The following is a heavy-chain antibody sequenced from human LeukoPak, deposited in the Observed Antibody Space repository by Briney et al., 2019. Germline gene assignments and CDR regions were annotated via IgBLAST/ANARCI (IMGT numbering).Heavy chain of an antibody. CDR2: IWYDGSNK. V-gene: IGHV3-33*01. CDR3: AREGYSYGSNYYFDY. Sequence: GGSLRLSCAASGFTFSSYGMHWVRQAPGKGLEWVAVIWYDGSNKYYADSVKGRFTISRDNSKNTLYLQMNSLRAEDTAVYYCAREGYSYGSNYYFDYWGQGTLVTVSS. J-gene: IGHJ4*02. D-gene: IGHD5-18*01. CDR1: GFTFSSYG.